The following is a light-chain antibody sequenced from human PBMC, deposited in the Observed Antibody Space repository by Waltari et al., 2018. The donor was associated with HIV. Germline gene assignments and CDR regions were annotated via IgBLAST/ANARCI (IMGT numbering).Light chain of an antibody. CDR3: AVWDDSLRSVL. CDR1: SSNNGSNP. J-gene: IGLJ3*02. V-gene: IGLV1-44*01. Sequence: QSVLTQPPSASGTPGQRVNISCSGGSSNNGSNPVNWYRQFPGEAPKLLIYTNIQRPAGVPDRFSGSKSGTSASLAISGLQSEDEADFYCAVWDDSLRSVLFGGGTRLTVL. CDR2: TNI.